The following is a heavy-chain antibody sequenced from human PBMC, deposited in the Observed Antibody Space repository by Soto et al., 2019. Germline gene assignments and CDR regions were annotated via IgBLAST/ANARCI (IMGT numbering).Heavy chain of an antibody. Sequence: GGSLRLSCAASGFTFNNYTMHWVRQAPGKGLEWVSSISSSSSYIYYADSVKGRFTISRDNAKNSLYLQMNNLRAEDTAVYYCAHIYGGNSFDYWGQGXLVTVYS. D-gene: IGHD2-21*02. V-gene: IGHV3-21*01. CDR2: ISSSSSYI. CDR1: GFTFNNYT. CDR3: AHIYGGNSFDY. J-gene: IGHJ4*02.